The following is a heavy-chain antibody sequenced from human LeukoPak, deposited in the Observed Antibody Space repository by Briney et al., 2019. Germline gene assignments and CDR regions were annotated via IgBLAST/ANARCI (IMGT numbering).Heavy chain of an antibody. CDR2: SKYDGSTA. V-gene: IGHV3-74*03. CDR1: GFTLKNYW. Sequence: PGGSLRLSYETSGFTLKNYWMSWLRRAPGKGLEWVSRSKYDGSTAMYAESVKGRFTISRDNARGTLYLQMNSLRVDDTAVYYCAKSDWFDPCGRGILVTVSS. J-gene: IGHJ5*02. CDR3: AKSDWFDP.